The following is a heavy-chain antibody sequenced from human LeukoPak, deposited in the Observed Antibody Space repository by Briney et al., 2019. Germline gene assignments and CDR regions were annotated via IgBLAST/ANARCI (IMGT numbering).Heavy chain of an antibody. D-gene: IGHD4-11*01. CDR3: ASAGYSNYALTT. J-gene: IGHJ5*02. CDR2: MNPNSGNT. V-gene: IGHV1-8*03. CDR1: GYTLTSYD. Sequence: GASVKVSCKASGYTLTSYDINWVRQATGQGLEWMGWMNPNSGNTGYAQKFQGRVTITRNTSISTAYMELSSLRSEDTAVYYCASAGYSNYALTTWGQGTLVTVSS.